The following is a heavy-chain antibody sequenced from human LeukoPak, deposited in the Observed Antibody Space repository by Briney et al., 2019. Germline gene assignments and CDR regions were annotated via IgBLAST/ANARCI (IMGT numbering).Heavy chain of an antibody. CDR3: AMCGSTSCRYYYGMDV. J-gene: IGHJ6*02. CDR1: GGSLSGYD. Sequence: SETLPLTCAVYGGSLSGYDWSWIRQPPGKGLEWFGEINHSGSTNYNPSLKGRVTMSVDTSKNQFSLKLTSVTAADTAVYYCAMCGSTSCRYYYGMDVWGQGTTVTVSS. V-gene: IGHV4-34*01. CDR2: INHSGST. D-gene: IGHD2-2*01.